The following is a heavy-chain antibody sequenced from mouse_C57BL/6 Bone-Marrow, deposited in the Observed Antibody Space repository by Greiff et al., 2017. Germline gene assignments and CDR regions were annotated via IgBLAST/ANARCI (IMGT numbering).Heavy chain of an antibody. CDR3: TRRLRRGFAY. CDR2: IDPETGGT. J-gene: IGHJ3*01. Sequence: QVQLKQSGAELVRPGASVTLSCKASGYTFTDYEMHWVKQSPVHGLEWIGAIDPETGGTAYNQKFKCKAILTADKSSSTAYMELRSLTSEDSAVYYCTRRLRRGFAYWGQGTLVTVSA. CDR1: GYTFTDYE. D-gene: IGHD2-2*01. V-gene: IGHV1-15*01.